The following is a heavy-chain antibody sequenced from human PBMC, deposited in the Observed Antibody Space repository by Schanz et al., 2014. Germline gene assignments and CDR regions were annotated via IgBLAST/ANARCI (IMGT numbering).Heavy chain of an antibody. CDR1: GFTFSTYA. D-gene: IGHD5-18*01. CDR3: ARGTDTAMEHRPFDY. V-gene: IGHV3-23*01. CDR2: LTGSGGGT. Sequence: EVKLLESGGHLVQPGGSLRLSCVASGFTFSTYAMSWVRQAPGKGPEWVSSLTGSGGGTYYADSVRGRFAISRDNSENTLYLQMNSLRAEDTAVYYCARGTDTAMEHRPFDYWGQGTLVTVSS. J-gene: IGHJ4*02.